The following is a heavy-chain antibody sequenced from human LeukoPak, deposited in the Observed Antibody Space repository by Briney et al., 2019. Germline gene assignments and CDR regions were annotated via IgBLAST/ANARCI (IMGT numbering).Heavy chain of an antibody. Sequence: PGGSLRLSCVASGFIFSGHTMNWVRQAPGRGLEWVSSISTSSTYKHYADSVEGRFTISRDNPKHSLYLQMNSLRADDTAMYFCVRKMKTGSSSGDYDYWGQGVLVTVSS. J-gene: IGHJ4*02. CDR3: VRKMKTGSSSGDYDY. CDR1: GFIFSGHT. V-gene: IGHV3-21*06. D-gene: IGHD1-1*01. CDR2: ISTSSTYK.